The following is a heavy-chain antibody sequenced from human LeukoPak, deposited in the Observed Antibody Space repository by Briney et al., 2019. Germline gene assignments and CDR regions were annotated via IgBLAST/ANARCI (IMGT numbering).Heavy chain of an antibody. CDR3: ARDPTITMSYYMDV. D-gene: IGHD3-22*01. CDR2: ISGSGGST. V-gene: IGHV3-23*01. CDR1: GFTFSSYG. Sequence: PGGSLRLSCAASGFTFSSYGMIWVRQAPGKGLEWGSAISGSGGSTYYADSVKGRFTISRDNAKNSLYLQMSSLRAEDTAVYYCARDPTITMSYYMDVWGKGTTVTVSS. J-gene: IGHJ6*03.